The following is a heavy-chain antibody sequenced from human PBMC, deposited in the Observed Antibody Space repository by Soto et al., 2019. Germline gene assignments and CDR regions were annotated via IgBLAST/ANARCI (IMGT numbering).Heavy chain of an antibody. V-gene: IGHV3-21*01. CDR1: RFTFSTYS. CDR3: ARHAVLVPAGATNWFDR. J-gene: IGHJ5*02. CDR2: ISSGSDYI. Sequence: EVQLVESGGGLVKPGGSLRLSCAASRFTFSTYSMNWVRKAPGKGLEWVSSISSGSDYIYYADSVKGRLTISRDNAEHSLYLQMNSLKAKDTAVYYYARHAVLVPAGATNWFDRGGQGTLVTVSS. D-gene: IGHD2-2*01.